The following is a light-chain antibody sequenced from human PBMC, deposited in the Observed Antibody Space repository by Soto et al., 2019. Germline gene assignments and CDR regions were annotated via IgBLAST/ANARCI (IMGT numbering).Light chain of an antibody. V-gene: IGLV2-11*01. CDR3: SSYAGSSNV. CDR1: SSDVGGYNY. CDR2: DVS. Sequence: QSVLAQPRSVSGSPGQSVTISCTGTSSDVGGYNYVSWYQQHPDKAPKLMIYDVSKRPSGVPDRFSGSKSGNTASLTVSGLQAEDEADYYCSSYAGSSNVFGTGTKVTVL. J-gene: IGLJ1*01.